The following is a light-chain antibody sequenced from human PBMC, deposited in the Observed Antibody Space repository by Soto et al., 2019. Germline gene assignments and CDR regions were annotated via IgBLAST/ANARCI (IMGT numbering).Light chain of an antibody. J-gene: IGLJ1*01. V-gene: IGLV2-23*01. CDR1: SSDVGSYNL. Sequence: QSALTQPASVSGSPGQSITISCTGTSSDVGSYNLVSWYQQHPGKAPKLMIYECNKRPSGVSNRFSGSKSANTASLTISGLQTEDEADYYCCSYAGTNNFVFGTGTKVTVL. CDR2: ECN. CDR3: CSYAGTNNFV.